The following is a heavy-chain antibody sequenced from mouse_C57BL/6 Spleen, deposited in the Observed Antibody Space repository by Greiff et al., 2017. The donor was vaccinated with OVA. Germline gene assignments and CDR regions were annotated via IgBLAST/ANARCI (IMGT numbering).Heavy chain of an antibody. Sequence: IQLQQSGPELVKPGASVKMSCKASGYTFTDYNMHWVKQSHGKSLEWIGYINPNNGGTSYNQKFKGKATLTVNKSSSTAYMELRSLTSEDSAVYYCARRGNYYGNPFAYWGQGTLVTVSA. CDR3: ARRGNYYGNPFAY. J-gene: IGHJ3*01. CDR2: INPNNGGT. V-gene: IGHV1-22*01. D-gene: IGHD2-1*01. CDR1: GYTFTDYN.